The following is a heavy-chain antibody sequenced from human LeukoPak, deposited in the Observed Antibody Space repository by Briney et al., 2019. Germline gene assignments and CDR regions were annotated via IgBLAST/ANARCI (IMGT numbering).Heavy chain of an antibody. D-gene: IGHD3-16*02. CDR2: ISSSGSTI. CDR3: AKEGYDYVWGSYRVDY. V-gene: IGHV3-11*01. CDR1: GFTFSDYY. J-gene: IGHJ4*02. Sequence: GGSLRLSCAASGFTFSDYYMSWIRQAPGKGLEWVSYISSSGSTIYYADSVKGRFTISRDNSKNTLYLQMNSLRAEDTAVYYCAKEGYDYVWGSYRVDYWGQGTLVTVSS.